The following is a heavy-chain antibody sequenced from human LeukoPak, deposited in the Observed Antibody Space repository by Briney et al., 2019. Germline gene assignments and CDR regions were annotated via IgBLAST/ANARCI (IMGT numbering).Heavy chain of an antibody. V-gene: IGHV3-7*01. J-gene: IGHJ4*02. CDR3: TRGRYNDY. D-gene: IGHD2-2*02. CDR1: GFTFSGYW. Sequence: GGSLRLSCEASGFTFSGYWMTWVRQAPGKGLEWVANIKQDGTEKYYVDSVKGRFSISRDNAKNSLYLQMNSLRDEDTAVYYCTRGRYNDYWGQGTLVTVSS. CDR2: IKQDGTEK.